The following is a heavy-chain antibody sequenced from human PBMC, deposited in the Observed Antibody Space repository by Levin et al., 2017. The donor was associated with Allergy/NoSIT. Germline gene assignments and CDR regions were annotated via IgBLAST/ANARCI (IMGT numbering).Heavy chain of an antibody. V-gene: IGHV3-30*03. J-gene: IGHJ3*01. CDR1: GFTFSSYG. D-gene: IGHD7-27*01. CDR3: ARDELGYGGAFNV. CDR2: ISYDGSNR. Sequence: GGSLRLSCAASGFTFSSYGMHWVRQAPGKGLEWVAVISYDGSNRYYADSVKGRFTISRDNSKNTLFLQMNSLRAEDTALYYCARDELGYGGAFNVWGQGTMVTVSS.